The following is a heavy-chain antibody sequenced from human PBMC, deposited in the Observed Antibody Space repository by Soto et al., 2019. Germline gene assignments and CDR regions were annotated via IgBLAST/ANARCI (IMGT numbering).Heavy chain of an antibody. V-gene: IGHV1-18*01. D-gene: IGHD3-3*01. CDR2: ISAYNGNT. Sequence: ASVKVSCKASGYTFSDKYIHWVRQAPGQGLEWMGWISAYNGNTNYAQKLQGRVTMTTDTSTSTAYMELRSLRSDDTAVYYCARDLGPDFLSGCYPRYYYYGMDVWGQGTTVTVSS. CDR1: GYTFSDKY. CDR3: ARDLGPDFLSGCYPRYYYYGMDV. J-gene: IGHJ6*02.